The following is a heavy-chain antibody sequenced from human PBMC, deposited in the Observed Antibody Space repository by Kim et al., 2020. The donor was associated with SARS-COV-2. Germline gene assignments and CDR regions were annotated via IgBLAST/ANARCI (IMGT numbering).Heavy chain of an antibody. Sequence: ASVKVSCKASGYTFTSYDINWVRQATGQGLEWMGWMNPNSGNTGYAQKFQGRVTMTRNTSISTAYMELSSLRSEDTAVYYCARNAEPSIAAAGNWFDPWGQGTLVTVSS. V-gene: IGHV1-8*01. D-gene: IGHD6-13*01. CDR3: ARNAEPSIAAAGNWFDP. CDR2: MNPNSGNT. CDR1: GYTFTSYD. J-gene: IGHJ5*02.